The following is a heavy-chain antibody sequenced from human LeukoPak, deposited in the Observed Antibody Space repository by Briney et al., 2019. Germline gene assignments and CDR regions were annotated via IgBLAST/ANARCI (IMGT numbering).Heavy chain of an antibody. CDR2: IRYDGSNK. J-gene: IGHJ4*02. V-gene: IGHV3-30*02. D-gene: IGHD3-10*01. CDR1: GFTFSSYG. CDR3: AKETYYYGSGSYFFDY. Sequence: GGSLRLSCAASGFTFSSYGMHWVRQAPGKWLEWVAFIRYDGSNKYYADSVKGRFTISRDNSKNTLYLQMNSLRAEDTAVYYCAKETYYYGSGSYFFDYWGQGTLVTVSS.